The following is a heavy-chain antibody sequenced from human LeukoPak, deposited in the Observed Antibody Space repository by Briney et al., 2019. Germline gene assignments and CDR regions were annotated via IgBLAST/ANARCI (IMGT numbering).Heavy chain of an antibody. CDR1: GDSISSDNW. CDR3: ARLKQLAPGAYYFDY. V-gene: IGHV4-4*02. Sequence: PSGTLSLTCAVSGDSISSDNWWSWVRQPPGRGLEWIGEIYHRGSPNYNPSLKSRVTMSVDKSKNQFSLKLSSVTAADTAVYYCARLKQLAPGAYYFDYWGQGTLVTVSS. CDR2: IYHRGSP. J-gene: IGHJ4*02. D-gene: IGHD6-13*01.